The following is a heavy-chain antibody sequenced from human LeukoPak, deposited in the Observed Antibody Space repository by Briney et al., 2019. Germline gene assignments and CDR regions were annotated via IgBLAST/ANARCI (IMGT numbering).Heavy chain of an antibody. CDR1: GFTFSSYA. V-gene: IGHV3-30*04. D-gene: IGHD1-26*01. CDR2: ISYDGSNK. J-gene: IGHJ4*02. Sequence: PGGSLRLSCAAPGFTFSSYAMHWVRQAPGKGLEWVAVISYDGSNKYYADSVKGRFTISRDNSKNTLYLQMNSLRAEDTAVYYCARVGGSYDWGQGTLVTVSS. CDR3: ARVGGSYD.